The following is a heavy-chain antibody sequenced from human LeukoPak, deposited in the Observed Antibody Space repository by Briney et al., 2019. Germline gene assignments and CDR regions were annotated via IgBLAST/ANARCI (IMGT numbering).Heavy chain of an antibody. Sequence: GGSLRLTCAASGFTFSSYAMSWVRQAPGKGLEWVSAISGSGGSTYYADSVKGRFTISRDNAKNSLYLQMNSLRAEDTAVYYCARIERRDSSGSFDYWGQGTLVTVSS. CDR2: ISGSGGST. CDR1: GFTFSSYA. V-gene: IGHV3-23*01. CDR3: ARIERRDSSGSFDY. D-gene: IGHD3-22*01. J-gene: IGHJ4*02.